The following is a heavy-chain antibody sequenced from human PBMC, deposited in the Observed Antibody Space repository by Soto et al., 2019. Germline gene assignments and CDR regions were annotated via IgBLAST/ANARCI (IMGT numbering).Heavy chain of an antibody. J-gene: IGHJ4*02. V-gene: IGHV1-8*01. CDR3: ARGDGSILDW. D-gene: IGHD5-12*01. Sequence: ASVKVSCKASGYTFTSYDINWVRQAPGHGLEWMGWMNPKNGNSGYAQKFQGRVTMTSNTSISTAYMELTSLRSDDTAIYSCARGDGSILDWWGTGTMVAVSS. CDR2: MNPKNGNS. CDR1: GYTFTSYD.